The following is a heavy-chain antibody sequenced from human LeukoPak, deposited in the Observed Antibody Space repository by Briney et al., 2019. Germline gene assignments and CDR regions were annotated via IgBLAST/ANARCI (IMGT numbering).Heavy chain of an antibody. J-gene: IGHJ4*02. CDR1: GFTFSSYA. V-gene: IGHV3-30-3*02. CDR3: AKLDYYDSH. Sequence: GRSLRLSCAASGFTFSSYAMHWVRQAPGKGLEWVAVISYDGSNKYYADSVKGRFTISRDNSKNTPYLQMNSLRAEDTAVYYCAKLDYYDSHWGQGTLVTVSS. D-gene: IGHD3-22*01. CDR2: ISYDGSNK.